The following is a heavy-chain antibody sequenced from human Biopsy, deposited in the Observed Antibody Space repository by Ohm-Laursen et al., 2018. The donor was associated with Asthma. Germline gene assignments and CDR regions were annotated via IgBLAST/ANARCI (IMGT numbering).Heavy chain of an antibody. CDR1: GFTVSTNG. Sequence: GSLRLSCTASGFTVSTNGMSWVRQPPRKGMEWVSVIYSGGGTYYADSVQGRVTISRDNSKNTLSLQMNSLRAEDTAVYYCARAYCGSFLSGSFDIWGQGTMVTVSS. J-gene: IGHJ3*02. CDR3: ARAYCGSFLSGSFDI. D-gene: IGHD4-23*01. V-gene: IGHV3-53*01. CDR2: IYSGGGT.